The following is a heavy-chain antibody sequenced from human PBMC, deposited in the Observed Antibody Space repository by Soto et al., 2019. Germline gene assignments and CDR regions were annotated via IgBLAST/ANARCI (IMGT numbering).Heavy chain of an antibody. Sequence: EVQLVESGGGLVQPGGSLRLSCAASGFTFSSYSMNWVRQAPGKGLEWVSYISSSSSTIYYADSVKGRFTISRDNAKNSLYLQMNSVRDEDTAVYYCARDPGYSYGPPDYWGQGTLVTVSS. V-gene: IGHV3-48*02. J-gene: IGHJ4*02. D-gene: IGHD5-18*01. CDR2: ISSSSSTI. CDR3: ARDPGYSYGPPDY. CDR1: GFTFSSYS.